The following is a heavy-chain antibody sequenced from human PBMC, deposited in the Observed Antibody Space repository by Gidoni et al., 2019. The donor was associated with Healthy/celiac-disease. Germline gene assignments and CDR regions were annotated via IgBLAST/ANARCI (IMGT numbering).Heavy chain of an antibody. CDR1: GFTFSSYS. CDR3: ARDRPPGYCSGGSCRDAFDI. D-gene: IGHD2-15*01. J-gene: IGHJ3*02. V-gene: IGHV3-48*02. CDR2: ISSSSSTI. Sequence: EVQLVESGGGLVQPGGSLRLSCAASGFTFSSYSMNWVRQATGKGLEWVSYISSSSSTIYYADSVKGRFTISRDNAKNSLYLQMNSLRDEDTAVYYCARDRPPGYCSGGSCRDAFDIWGQGTMVTVSS.